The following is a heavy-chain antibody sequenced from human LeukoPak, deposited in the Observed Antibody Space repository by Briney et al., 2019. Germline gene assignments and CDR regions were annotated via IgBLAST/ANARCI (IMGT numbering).Heavy chain of an antibody. CDR3: ARDRYYGMDV. CDR1: GFTFSSYA. J-gene: IGHJ6*02. Sequence: GGSLRLSCAASGFTFSSYAMSWVRQAPGRGLVWVARLNADGSTPNYADSVKGRFTISRDNAKKTLYLQMNSLRAEDTAVYYCARDRYYGMDVWGQGTTVTVSS. CDR2: LNADGSTP. V-gene: IGHV3-74*01.